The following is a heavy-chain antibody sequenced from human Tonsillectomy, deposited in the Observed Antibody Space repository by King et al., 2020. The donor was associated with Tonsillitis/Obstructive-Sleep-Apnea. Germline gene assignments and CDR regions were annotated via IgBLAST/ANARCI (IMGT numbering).Heavy chain of an antibody. Sequence: QLQESGSGLVKPSQTLSLTCAVSGGSISNGGYSWSWIRQPPGKGLEWIGYIYHSGSTYYNPSLKSRVTISVDRSKNQFSLKLSSVTAADTAVYYCARGLKDGNSGYYWNWSDPWGQGTLVTVSS. CDR3: ARGLKDGNSGYYWNWSDP. CDR1: GGSISNGGYS. V-gene: IGHV4-30-2*01. D-gene: IGHD3-22*01. J-gene: IGHJ5*02. CDR2: IYHSGST.